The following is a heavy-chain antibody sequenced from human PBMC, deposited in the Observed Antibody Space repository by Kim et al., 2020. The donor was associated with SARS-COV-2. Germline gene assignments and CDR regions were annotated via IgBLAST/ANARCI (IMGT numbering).Heavy chain of an antibody. CDR2: I. D-gene: IGHD3-9*01. Sequence: IYFADSVRGRSTITRDNAKNSLYLRRNSLGAEDTAVYYCAGGGLVYYFDCWGQETLVTVSS. CDR3: AGGGLVYYFDC. V-gene: IGHV3-48*03. J-gene: IGHJ4*02.